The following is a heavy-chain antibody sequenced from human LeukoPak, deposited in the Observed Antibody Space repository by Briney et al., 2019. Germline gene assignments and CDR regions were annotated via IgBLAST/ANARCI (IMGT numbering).Heavy chain of an antibody. D-gene: IGHD4/OR15-4a*01. V-gene: IGHV1-46*01. Sequence: ASVKVSCKASGYTFTNYYMHWVRQAPGQGLEWMGIINPSGSSTSYAQKFQGRVTMTRDMSTSTVYMELGSLRYEDTAVYYCASPGGDYGVPKTPEYIQHWGQGTLVTVSS. J-gene: IGHJ1*01. CDR3: ASPGGDYGVPKTPEYIQH. CDR2: INPSGSST. CDR1: GYTFTNYY.